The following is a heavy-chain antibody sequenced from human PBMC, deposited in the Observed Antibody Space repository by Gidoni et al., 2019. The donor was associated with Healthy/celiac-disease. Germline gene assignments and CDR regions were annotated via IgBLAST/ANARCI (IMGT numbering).Heavy chain of an antibody. CDR3: AKREGIAARPYYYYGMDV. D-gene: IGHD6-6*01. CDR2: ISYDGSNK. V-gene: IGHV3-30*18. CDR1: GFTFSSSG. J-gene: IGHJ6*02. Sequence: QVQLVESGGGVVQPGRSLSLSCAASGFTFSSSGMTWVSQAPGTGLEWVAVISYDGSNKYYADSVKGRFTISRDNSKNTLYLQMNSLRAEDTAMYYCAKREGIAARPYYYYGMDVWGQGTTVTVSS.